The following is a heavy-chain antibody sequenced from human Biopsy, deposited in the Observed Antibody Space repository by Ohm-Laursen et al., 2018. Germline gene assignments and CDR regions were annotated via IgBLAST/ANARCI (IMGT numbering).Heavy chain of an antibody. CDR2: ISASDDSK. Sequence: SLRLSCTASGFTVSNKYMSWVRQAPGKGLEWVSSISASDDSKYYGDSVKGRFTIPRDSSTNTLYLQMNGLRADDTAVYYCATGPVQMVYANLRGEFASWGQGALVTVSS. J-gene: IGHJ5*02. CDR1: GFTVSNKY. CDR3: ATGPVQMVYANLRGEFAS. V-gene: IGHV3-23*01. D-gene: IGHD2-8*01.